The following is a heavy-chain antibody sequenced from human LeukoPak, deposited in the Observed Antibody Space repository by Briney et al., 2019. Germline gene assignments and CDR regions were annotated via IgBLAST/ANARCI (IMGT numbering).Heavy chain of an antibody. CDR1: GGTFSSYA. Sequence: ASVKVSCKASGGTFSSYAISWVRQAPGQGLEWMGRIIPILGIANYAQKFQGRVTITADKSTSTAYMELSSLRSEDTAVYYCARVSRQYGDYQGEFDYWGQGTLVTVSS. V-gene: IGHV1-69*04. D-gene: IGHD4-17*01. CDR3: ARVSRQYGDYQGEFDY. CDR2: IIPILGIA. J-gene: IGHJ4*02.